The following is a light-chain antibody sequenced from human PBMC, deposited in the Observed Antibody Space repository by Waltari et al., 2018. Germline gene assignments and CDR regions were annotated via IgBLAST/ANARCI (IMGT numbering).Light chain of an antibody. Sequence: QSALTQPASLSGSPGQSITISCAGTKNDIGTYNFVSWFQQFPGQAPRLIVSEATKRPSGFSYRFSGSTSGNTASLTISGLLAEDEADDYRCSDAGGRRVIFGGGTKLTVL. CDR2: EAT. V-gene: IGLV2-23*01. J-gene: IGLJ2*01. CDR3: CSDAGGRRVI. CDR1: KNDIGTYNF.